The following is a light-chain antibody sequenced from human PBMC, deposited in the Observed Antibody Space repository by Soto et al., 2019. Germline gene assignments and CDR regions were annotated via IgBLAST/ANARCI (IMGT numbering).Light chain of an antibody. CDR3: QQFGRSSWT. Sequence: ESVLTQSPGTLSLSPGEKATLSCRASQSVSSSYLAWYQQKPGQAPRLLIYVASSRATGIPARFSGSVSGTDFTLIVSRLEPEVFAGYYCQQFGRSSWTFDQATKVDIK. J-gene: IGKJ1*01. CDR1: QSVSSSY. V-gene: IGKV3-20*01. CDR2: VAS.